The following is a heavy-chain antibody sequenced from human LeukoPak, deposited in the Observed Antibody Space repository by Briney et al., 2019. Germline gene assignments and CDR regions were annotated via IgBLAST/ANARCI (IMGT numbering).Heavy chain of an antibody. D-gene: IGHD3-10*01. V-gene: IGHV1-3*01. CDR3: ARDMGFGELLTIYYYYGMDV. Sequence: ASVKVSCKASGYTFTSYAMHWVRQAPGQRLEWMGWINAGNGNTKYSQKFQGRVTITRDTSARTAYMELSSLRSEDTAVYYCARDMGFGELLTIYYYYGMDVWGQGTTVTVSS. CDR1: GYTFTSYA. J-gene: IGHJ6*02. CDR2: INAGNGNT.